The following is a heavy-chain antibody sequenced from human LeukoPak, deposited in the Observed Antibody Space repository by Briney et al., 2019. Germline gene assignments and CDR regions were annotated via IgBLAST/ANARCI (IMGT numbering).Heavy chain of an antibody. V-gene: IGHV3-74*01. CDR1: GFIFSGFW. J-gene: IGHJ5*02. CDR2: IDSDGSTT. CDR3: TKSNWFDP. Sequence: GGSLRLSCGASGFIFSGFWMNWVRQAPGKGLAWVPGIDSDGSTTNYADSVKGRFTISRDNAKNTLYLQMNSLRAEDTAVYYCTKSNWFDPWGQGTLVTVSS.